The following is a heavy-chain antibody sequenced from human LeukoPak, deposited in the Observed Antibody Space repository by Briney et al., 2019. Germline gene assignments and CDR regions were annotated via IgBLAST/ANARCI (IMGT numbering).Heavy chain of an antibody. CDR1: GFTFSSYA. CDR2: ISGSGGST. D-gene: IGHD3-3*01. V-gene: IGHV3-23*01. Sequence: GGSLRLSCAASGFTFSSYAMSWVRQAPGKGLEWVSAISGSGGSTYYADSVKGRFTISRDNSKNTLYLQMNSLRAEDTTVYYCANDMSTIFGVVIGRQSWFDPRGQGTLVTVSS. J-gene: IGHJ5*02. CDR3: ANDMSTIFGVVIGRQSWFDP.